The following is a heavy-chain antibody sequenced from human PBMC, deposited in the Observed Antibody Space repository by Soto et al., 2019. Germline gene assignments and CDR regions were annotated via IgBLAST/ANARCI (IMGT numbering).Heavy chain of an antibody. Sequence: PGGSLRLSCAASGFTFSTYWMHWVRQAPGKGLVWVSRISPDGTTTNYADSVKGRLTISRDNARNTLYLQMNSLRAEDTAVYYFAGDSSYHSSVAGDFWGQGTLVTVSS. V-gene: IGHV3-74*01. CDR1: GFTFSTYW. D-gene: IGHD3-22*01. CDR2: ISPDGTTT. J-gene: IGHJ4*02. CDR3: AGDSSYHSSVAGDF.